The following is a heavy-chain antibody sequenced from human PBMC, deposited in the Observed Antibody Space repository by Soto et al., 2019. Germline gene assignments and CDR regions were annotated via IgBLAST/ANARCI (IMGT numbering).Heavy chain of an antibody. CDR3: LKELNFWVRDRLRGIDV. Sequence: PGGSLRLSCAASGFTFSSYGMHWVRQAPGNGLERVAVISYDGSNKYYADSVKGRFSISRYNYKNTMYLQMNSLRAEDTAVYYCLKELNFWVRDRLRGIDVLGQGITVTVCS. D-gene: IGHD3-3*01. J-gene: IGHJ6*02. CDR2: ISYDGSNK. CDR1: GFTFSSYG. V-gene: IGHV3-30*18.